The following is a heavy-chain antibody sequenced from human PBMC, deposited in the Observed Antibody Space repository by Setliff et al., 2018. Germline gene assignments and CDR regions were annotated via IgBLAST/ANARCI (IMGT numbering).Heavy chain of an antibody. CDR1: GGSFSTYY. V-gene: IGHV4-59*01. CDR3: VRTDYSDGRYSMDV. J-gene: IGHJ6*03. Sequence: PSETLSLTCTVSGGSFSTYYWSWIRQAPGKGLEWIGHVYYSGAANYNPSLKSRVTVSVDTSKNQFSLRLISVTAADTAVYYCVRTDYSDGRYSMDVWGKGTTVTVSS. D-gene: IGHD6-19*01. CDR2: VYYSGAA.